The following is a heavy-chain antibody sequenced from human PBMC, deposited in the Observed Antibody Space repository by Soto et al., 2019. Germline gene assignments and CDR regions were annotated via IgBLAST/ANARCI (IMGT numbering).Heavy chain of an antibody. CDR3: ARGATWIQLWLPPYGMDV. D-gene: IGHD5-18*01. V-gene: IGHV4-39*01. J-gene: IGHJ6*02. CDR1: GGSISSSSYY. CDR2: IYYSGST. Sequence: QLQLQESGPGLVKPSETLSLTCTVSGGSISSSSYYWGWIRQPPGKGLEWIGSIYYSGSTYYNPSLNIRVTLSVDTSKNQFSLKLSPVTAADTAVYYCARGATWIQLWLPPYGMDVWGQGTTVTVSS.